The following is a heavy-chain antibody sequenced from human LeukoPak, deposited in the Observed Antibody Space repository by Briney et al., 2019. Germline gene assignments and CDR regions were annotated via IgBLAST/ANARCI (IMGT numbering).Heavy chain of an antibody. CDR2: INSDGSGT. V-gene: IGHV3-74*01. CDR1: GFTFSSYW. D-gene: IGHD6-19*01. J-gene: IGHJ1*01. Sequence: GGSLRLSCAASGFTFSSYWMHWVRQPPGKGLVWVSRINSDGSGTSYADSVKGRFTISRDNAKNTLYLQMNSLRAEDTAVYYCAKPGAVAGKIFQWRSAEYFQHWGQGTLVTVSS. CDR3: AKPGAVAGKIFQWRSAEYFQH.